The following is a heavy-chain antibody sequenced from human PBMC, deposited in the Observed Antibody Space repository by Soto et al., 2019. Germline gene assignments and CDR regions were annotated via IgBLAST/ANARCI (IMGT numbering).Heavy chain of an antibody. D-gene: IGHD6-6*01. CDR2: ISGSGGST. CDR3: AKYLGGWFSSSPPAYYYYYYGMDV. CDR1: GFTFSSYA. Sequence: GGSLRLSCAASGFTFSSYAMSWVRQAPGKGLEWVSAISGSGGSTYYADSVKGRFTISRDNSKNTLYLQMNSLRAEDTAVYYCAKYLGGWFSSSPPAYYYYYYGMDVWGQGTTVTVSS. V-gene: IGHV3-23*01. J-gene: IGHJ6*02.